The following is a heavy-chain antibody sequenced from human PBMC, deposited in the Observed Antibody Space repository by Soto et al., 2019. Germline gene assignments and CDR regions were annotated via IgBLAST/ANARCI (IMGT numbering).Heavy chain of an antibody. J-gene: IGHJ4*02. CDR3: ARDPYVRVGYYFDY. V-gene: IGHV3-33*01. Sequence: QVQLVESGGGVVQPGRSLRLSCAASGFTFSSYGMHWVRQAPGKGLEWVAVIWYDGSNKYYADSVKGRFTISRDNSKNTLYLQMNSLIAEDTAVYYCARDPYVRVGYYFDYWGQGTLVTVSS. CDR1: GFTFSSYG. D-gene: IGHD3-16*01. CDR2: IWYDGSNK.